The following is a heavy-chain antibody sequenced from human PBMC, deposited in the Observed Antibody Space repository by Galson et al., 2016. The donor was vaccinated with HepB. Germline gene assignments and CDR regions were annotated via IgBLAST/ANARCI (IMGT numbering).Heavy chain of an antibody. CDR1: GASIRSSRSYY. D-gene: IGHD3-10*01. J-gene: IGHJ4*02. CDR2: VYYTGST. V-gene: IGHV4-39*07. CDR3: ARDEDKGWFGDFYPVVDY. Sequence: LSLTCTVSGASIRSSRSYYWGWIRQPPGKGLEWIGSVYYTGSTYLNPSLKSRVIMSVDTSKNQFSLRLTSVTAADTAVYYRARDEDKGWFGDFYPVVDYWGQGTLVTVSS.